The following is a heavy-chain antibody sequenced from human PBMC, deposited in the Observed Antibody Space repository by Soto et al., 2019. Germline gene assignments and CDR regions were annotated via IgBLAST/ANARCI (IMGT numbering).Heavy chain of an antibody. CDR2: INESGST. Sequence: QVQLQQWGAGLVKPSETLSLSCAVYGQSFSGNSWAWIRQSPGKGLEWIGEINESGSTYYNPSLKSRVPVSADTSKHQFSLKLSSVSAADTAVYFCARGSGIVALPGELEDVNYDYWGQGTLVNVSS. V-gene: IGHV4-34*01. D-gene: IGHD1-1*01. CDR3: ARGSGIVALPGELEDVNYDY. J-gene: IGHJ4*02. CDR1: GQSFSGNS.